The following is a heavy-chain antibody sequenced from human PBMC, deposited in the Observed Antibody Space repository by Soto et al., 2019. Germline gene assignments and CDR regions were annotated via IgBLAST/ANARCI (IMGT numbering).Heavy chain of an antibody. CDR3: ARSQGLAAENHGAFDI. CDR1: GYTFTGYY. CDR2: INPNSGGT. J-gene: IGHJ3*02. V-gene: IGHV1-2*04. D-gene: IGHD6-19*01. Sequence: ASVKVSCKASGYTFTGYYMHWVRQAPGQGLEWMGWINPNSGGTNYAQKFQGWVTMTRDTSISTAYMELSRLRSDDTAVYYCARSQGLAAENHGAFDIWGQGTMVTV.